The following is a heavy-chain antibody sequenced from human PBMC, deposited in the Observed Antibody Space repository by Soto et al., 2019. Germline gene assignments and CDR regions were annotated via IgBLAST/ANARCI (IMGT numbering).Heavy chain of an antibody. J-gene: IGHJ5*02. CDR3: AGNYDFWSGFDP. V-gene: IGHV4-39*01. CDR1: GGSINNRTYY. CDR2: ISYSGRT. D-gene: IGHD3-3*01. Sequence: SETLSLTCSVSGGSINNRTYYWGWIRQPPGKGLEWIGSISYSGRTYDNPSLKSRVTISSDTSNNQFSLKLSSVTAADTAVYYCAGNYDFWSGFDPWGQGTLVTVSS.